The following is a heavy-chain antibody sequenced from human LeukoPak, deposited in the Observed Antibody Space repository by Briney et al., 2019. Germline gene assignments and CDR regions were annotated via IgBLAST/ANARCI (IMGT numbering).Heavy chain of an antibody. CDR1: GFTFRDSA. CDR2: IRSKAYGGTT. J-gene: IGHJ4*02. V-gene: IGHV3-49*04. CDR3: TRGTVLIDY. D-gene: IGHD4-17*01. Sequence: GGSLRLSCAASGFTFRDSAMTWVRQAPGKGLEWVGFIRSKAYGGTTEYAASVKGRFTISRDDSKSIAYLQMNSLKTEDTAVYYCTRGTVLIDYWGQGTLVTVSS.